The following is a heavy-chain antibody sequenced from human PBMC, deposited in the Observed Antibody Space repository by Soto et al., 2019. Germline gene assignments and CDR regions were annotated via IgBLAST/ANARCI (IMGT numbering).Heavy chain of an antibody. Sequence: PGGSLRLSCTASGFTFGDYAMSWFRQAPGKGLEWVGFIRSKAYGGTTEYAASVRGRFTISRDDSKSIAYLQMNSLKTEDTAVYYCTRDIGSPSDYYYYYGMDVWGQGTTVTVSS. CDR3: TRDIGSPSDYYYYYGMDV. D-gene: IGHD3-16*02. CDR2: IRSKAYGGTT. J-gene: IGHJ6*02. CDR1: GFTFGDYA. V-gene: IGHV3-49*03.